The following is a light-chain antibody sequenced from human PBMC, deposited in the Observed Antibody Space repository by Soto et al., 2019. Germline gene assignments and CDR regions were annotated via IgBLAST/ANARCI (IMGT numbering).Light chain of an antibody. CDR3: QQYNNWPLT. CDR2: GLS. CDR1: QSVSSH. J-gene: IGKJ5*01. V-gene: IGKV3-15*01. Sequence: EVVMTQSPATLSLSPVERATLSGMASQSVSSHLAWYQQKPGQAPRLLVSGLSTRATGIPARFTGSGSGTEFTLTISSLQSEDFAVYYCQQYNNWPLTFGQGTRLEIK.